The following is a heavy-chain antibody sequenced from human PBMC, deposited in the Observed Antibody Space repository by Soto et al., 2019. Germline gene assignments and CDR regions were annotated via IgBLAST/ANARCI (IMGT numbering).Heavy chain of an antibody. CDR1: GGSISSGGYY. CDR3: ARELVPAAGWFDP. V-gene: IGHV4-31*03. D-gene: IGHD2-2*01. Sequence: QVQLQESGPGLVKPSQTLSLTCTVSGGSISSGGYYWSWIRQHPGKGLEWIGYIYYSGSTYYNPSLNTRVTISVDTSKNQFSLKLSSVTAADTAVYYCARELVPAAGWFDPWGQGTLVTVSS. J-gene: IGHJ5*02. CDR2: IYYSGST.